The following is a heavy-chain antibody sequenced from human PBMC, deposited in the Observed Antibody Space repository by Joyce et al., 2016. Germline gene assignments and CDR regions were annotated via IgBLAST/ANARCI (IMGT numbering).Heavy chain of an antibody. CDR1: GFMFSTSS. CDR2: ISGDRSFI. V-gene: IGHV3-21*02. CDR3: AGGGLVYDYSMDV. Sequence: EVQLVESGGGLVKPGGSLKISCAASGFMFSTSSMSWLRQAPGKGMEWVSAISGDRSFIFHADSVRGRFTVARDNAENSLYLQMKSLRVEDTAVYFCAGGGLVYDYSMDVWGQGTTVIVSS. D-gene: IGHD2-21*01. J-gene: IGHJ6*02.